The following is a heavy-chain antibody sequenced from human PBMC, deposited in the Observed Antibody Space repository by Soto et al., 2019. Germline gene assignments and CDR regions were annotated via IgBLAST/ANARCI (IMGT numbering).Heavy chain of an antibody. D-gene: IGHD6-19*01. J-gene: IGHJ4*02. CDR3: ARGGGWQFDY. CDR1: GDSISSDKW. CDR2: IHHSGRT. V-gene: IGHV4-4*02. Sequence: QVQLQESGPGLVKPSGTLSLTCAVSGDSISSDKWWSWVRQPPGKGLEWIGEIHHSGRTNYNPSLKSRVTILVEKSKSQVSLELSSMTAADTAVYYCARGGGWQFDYWGQGTLVTVSS.